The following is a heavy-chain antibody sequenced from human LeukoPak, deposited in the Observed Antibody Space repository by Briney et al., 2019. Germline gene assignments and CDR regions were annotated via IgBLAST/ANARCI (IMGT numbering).Heavy chain of an antibody. Sequence: GGSLRLSCAASGFTFSSYSMNWVRQAPGKGLEWVSSISSSSSYIYYADSVKGRFTISRDNAKNSLYLQMNSLRAEDTAVYYCARDPGYGGYHDELNDYWGQGTLVTVSS. D-gene: IGHD5-12*01. CDR2: ISSSSSYI. J-gene: IGHJ4*02. CDR1: GFTFSSYS. V-gene: IGHV3-21*01. CDR3: ARDPGYGGYHDELNDY.